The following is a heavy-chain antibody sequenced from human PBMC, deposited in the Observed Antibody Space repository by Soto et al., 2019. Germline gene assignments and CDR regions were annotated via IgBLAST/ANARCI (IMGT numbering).Heavy chain of an antibody. V-gene: IGHV1-8*01. CDR3: ARNLPNTGRFDN. D-gene: IGHD1-1*01. CDR2: MNPNSGNT. J-gene: IGHJ4*02. CDR1: GYSFTSYD. Sequence: QVHLVQSGAEVKKPGASVKVSCKASGYSFTSYDINWVRQATGQGLEWLGWMNPNSGNTGYAQKFKGRVTMTRDTSISTAYMELSSLRSEDTAVYYCARNLPNTGRFDNWGQGTLVTVSS.